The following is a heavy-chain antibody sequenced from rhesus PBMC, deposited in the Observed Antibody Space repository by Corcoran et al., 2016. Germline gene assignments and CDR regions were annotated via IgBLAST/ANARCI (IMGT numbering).Heavy chain of an antibody. J-gene: IGHJ4*01. CDR2: ISSGGSN. Sequence: QVQLQESGPGLVKPSDTLYLTCAVSGYSISSGYYWGWIRQPPGKGLAWIGHISSGGSNYLNPSRKSRVTLSVDTSKNQFSLKLSSVTAADTAVYYCARHPPYCSGTYCIYYFDYWGQGVLGTVSS. V-gene: IGHV4S14*01. D-gene: IGHD2-15*01. CDR1: GYSISSGYY. CDR3: ARHPPYCSGTYCIYYFDY.